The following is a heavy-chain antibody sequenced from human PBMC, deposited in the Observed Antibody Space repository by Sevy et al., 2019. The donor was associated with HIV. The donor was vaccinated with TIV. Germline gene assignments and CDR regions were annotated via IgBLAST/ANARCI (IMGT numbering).Heavy chain of an antibody. CDR2: FYDGDST. CDR3: AREAGSSSFDY. Sequence: GGSLRLSCAATGFTVTSNYMSWVRQGPGKGLEWVSGFYDGDSTQYADSVKGRFTISRDKSNNTLYLQMDSLRAEDTAVYYCAREAGSSSFDYWGRETLVTSPQ. CDR1: GFTVTSNY. J-gene: IGHJ4*02. D-gene: IGHD6-13*01. V-gene: IGHV3-53*01.